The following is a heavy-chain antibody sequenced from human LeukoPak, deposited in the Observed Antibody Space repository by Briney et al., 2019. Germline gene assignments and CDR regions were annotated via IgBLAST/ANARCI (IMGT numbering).Heavy chain of an antibody. CDR1: GFTFSTYW. CDR3: ARLGAYSAFDS. CDR2: INSDGSTT. D-gene: IGHD5-18*01. V-gene: IGHV3-74*01. Sequence: GGSLRLSCAASGFTFSTYWMHWVRQAPGKGLVWVSRINSDGSTTSYADSVKGRFTISRDNAKNTLFLQMNSLRAEDTAVYYCARLGAYSAFDSWGQGTLVTVSS. J-gene: IGHJ4*02.